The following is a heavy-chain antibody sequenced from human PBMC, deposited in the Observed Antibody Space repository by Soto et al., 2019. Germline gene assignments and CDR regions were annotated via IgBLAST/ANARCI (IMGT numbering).Heavy chain of an antibody. CDR3: AREVGAPSGWLDP. J-gene: IGHJ5*02. CDR1: GFTFTNYA. V-gene: IGHV3-23*01. CDR2: ISASGGLK. D-gene: IGHD1-26*01. Sequence: EVQLSESGGDLRQPGGSLRLSCDASGFTFTNYAMTWVRQTPGKGLEWVSGISASGGLKYYADSVRGRFTVSRDNSKNILYLQMDNLRDEDTALYYCAREVGAPSGWLDPWGQGTQVTVSS.